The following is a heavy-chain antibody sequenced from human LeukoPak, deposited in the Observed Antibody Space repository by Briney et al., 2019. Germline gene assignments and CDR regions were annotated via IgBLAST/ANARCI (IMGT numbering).Heavy chain of an antibody. Sequence: SETVSLTCIVSGGTISSYYWSWIRQPPGKGLEWIGYIYYSGSTNYNPSLKSRVTISVDTSKNQSSLKLSSVTAADTAVYYCARHSNPGYSREINYFDYWGQGTLVTVSS. CDR2: IYYSGST. V-gene: IGHV4-59*08. CDR3: ARHSNPGYSREINYFDY. J-gene: IGHJ4*02. D-gene: IGHD6-25*01. CDR1: GGTISSYY.